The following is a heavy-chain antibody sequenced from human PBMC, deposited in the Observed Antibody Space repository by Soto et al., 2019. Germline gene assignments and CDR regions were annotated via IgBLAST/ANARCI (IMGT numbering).Heavy chain of an antibody. J-gene: IGHJ4*02. D-gene: IGHD2-15*01. CDR3: AKGGKDIVVVVAATRADY. V-gene: IGHV3-23*01. CDR2: ISGSGGST. CDR1: GFTFSSYA. Sequence: EVQLLESGGGLVQPGGSLRLSCAASGFTFSSYAMSWVRQAPGKGLEWVSAISGSGGSTYYADSVKGRFTISRDNSKNTLYLQMNSLRAADTAVYYCAKGGKDIVVVVAATRADYWGQGTLVTVSS.